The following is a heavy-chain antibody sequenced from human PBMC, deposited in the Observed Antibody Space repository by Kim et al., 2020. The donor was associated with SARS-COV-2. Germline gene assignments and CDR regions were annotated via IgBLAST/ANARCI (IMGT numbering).Heavy chain of an antibody. CDR3: ARDNPVYYGSGEHYYFAMDV. J-gene: IGHJ6*02. V-gene: IGHV4-4*07. D-gene: IGHD3-10*01. CDR1: GGSISGYY. Sequence: SETLSLTCRVSGGSISGYYWSWVRQSGGKGLEYIGRIHAGGTTNYVASLRDRLTLSVDMSNNQISLRLTSVTAEDTAVYYCARDNPVYYGSGEHYYFAMDVWGPGTTVTVSS. CDR2: IHAGGTT.